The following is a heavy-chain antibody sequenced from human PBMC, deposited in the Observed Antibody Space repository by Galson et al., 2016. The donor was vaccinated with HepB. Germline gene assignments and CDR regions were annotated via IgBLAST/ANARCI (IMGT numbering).Heavy chain of an antibody. CDR3: AKAGSSRYCGGGSCFVDY. D-gene: IGHD2-15*01. CDR2: VSDDGSNK. CDR1: GFTFSSYG. J-gene: IGHJ4*02. Sequence: SLRLSCAASGFTFSSYGMHWVRQAPGKGLEWVAVVSDDGSNKYYADSVKGRFTISRDNSKNTLYLQMNSLRAEDTAVYYCAKAGSSRYCGGGSCFVDYWGQGTLVTVSS. V-gene: IGHV3-30*18.